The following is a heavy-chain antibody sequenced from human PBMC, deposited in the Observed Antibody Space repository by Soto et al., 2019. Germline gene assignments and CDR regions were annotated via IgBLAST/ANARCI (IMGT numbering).Heavy chain of an antibody. CDR3: ARECVDTVTSITIPFDY. CDR2: ISSSASYM. Sequence: PGGSLRLSCATSGFTFSRCDMNWVRQAPGKGLEWVSFISSSASYMYYADSVKGRFTISRDNSKKSLYLQMNSLRAADTAVYYCARECVDTVTSITIPFDYWGQGALVTVSS. CDR1: GFTFSRCD. J-gene: IGHJ4*02. V-gene: IGHV3-21*01. D-gene: IGHD5-12*01.